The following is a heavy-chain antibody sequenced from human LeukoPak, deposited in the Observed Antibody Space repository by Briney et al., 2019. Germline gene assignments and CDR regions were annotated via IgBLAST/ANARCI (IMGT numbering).Heavy chain of an antibody. D-gene: IGHD3-22*01. CDR1: GFTFSNFL. CDR2: ISGSGGST. Sequence: GGSLRLSCAASGFTFSNFLMTWVRQAPGKGLEWVSAISGSGGSTYYADSVKGRFTISRDNSKNTLYLQMNSLRAEDTAVYYCAKDLSSYYDSSGYLDYWGQGTLVTVSS. J-gene: IGHJ4*02. CDR3: AKDLSSYYDSSGYLDY. V-gene: IGHV3-23*01.